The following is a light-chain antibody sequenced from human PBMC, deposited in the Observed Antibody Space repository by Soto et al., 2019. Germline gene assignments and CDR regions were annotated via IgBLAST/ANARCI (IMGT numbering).Light chain of an antibody. J-gene: IGLJ2*01. CDR3: AAWDDGLNAPV. CDR1: SSNIGSNL. CDR2: NNN. V-gene: IGLV1-44*01. Sequence: QSVLTQPPSASGTPGQRVTISCSGSSSNIGSNLVIWYQQLPGTAPKLLIYNNNQRPLGVPDRFSGSKSGTSASLDIGRLQFEDGADYYSAAWDDGLNAPVVGRGTKLTV.